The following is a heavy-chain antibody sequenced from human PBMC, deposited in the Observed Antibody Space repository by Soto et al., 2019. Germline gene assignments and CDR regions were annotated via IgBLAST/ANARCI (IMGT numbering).Heavy chain of an antibody. D-gene: IGHD1-1*01. V-gene: IGHV3-74*01. CDR2: INNDGSNT. Sequence: GGSLRLSCVASGFTLSSYWMHWVRQAPGKGLVWVSHINNDGSNTNYADSVKGRFTISRDNAKNSLYLQMNSLRAEDTAVYYCARDRARNLDYWGQGTLVTVSS. CDR3: ARDRARNLDY. CDR1: GFTLSSYW. J-gene: IGHJ4*02.